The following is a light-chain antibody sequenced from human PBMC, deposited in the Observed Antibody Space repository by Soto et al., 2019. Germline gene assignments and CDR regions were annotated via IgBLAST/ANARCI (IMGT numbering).Light chain of an antibody. CDR3: QQSYSTRRT. CDR1: QGLLHSSGKTY. CDR2: AAS. J-gene: IGKJ1*01. V-gene: IGKV2-29*01. Sequence: DVVVTQTTLSLSVTPGQPASISCKSSQGLLHSSGKTYLDWCLQKPGQPPQLLIYAASSLQSGVPSRFSGSGSGTDFTLTISSLQPEDFATYYCQQSYSTRRTFGQGTKVDI.